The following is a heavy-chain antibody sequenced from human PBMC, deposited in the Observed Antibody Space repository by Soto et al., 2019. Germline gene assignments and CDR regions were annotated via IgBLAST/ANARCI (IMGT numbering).Heavy chain of an antibody. D-gene: IGHD2-21*02. Sequence: SETLSLTCGVSGGTVASSHWWSWVRQSPGGGLEWIGNVYHTGDTNLNPSLQSRVTISVDKSNNQFSLRLNSLTAADTAVYFCAREIVTAGGNNYFDPWGPGNLVTVS. J-gene: IGHJ5*02. V-gene: IGHV4-4*02. CDR3: AREIVTAGGNNYFDP. CDR2: VYHTGDT. CDR1: GGTVASSHW.